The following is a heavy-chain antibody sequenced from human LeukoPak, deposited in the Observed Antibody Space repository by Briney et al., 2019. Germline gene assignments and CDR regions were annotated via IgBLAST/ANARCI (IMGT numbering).Heavy chain of an antibody. CDR2: ITRDGGGT. Sequence: PGGSLRLSCAASGFTFDRYTMYWVRQPPGKGLEWVSLITRDGGGTYYADSVKGRFTISRDNSKNTLYLQMNSLRAEDTAVYYCARVRKSVAGAFDIWGQGTMVTVSS. CDR3: ARVRKSVAGAFDI. J-gene: IGHJ3*02. D-gene: IGHD2-15*01. V-gene: IGHV3-43*01. CDR1: GFTFDRYT.